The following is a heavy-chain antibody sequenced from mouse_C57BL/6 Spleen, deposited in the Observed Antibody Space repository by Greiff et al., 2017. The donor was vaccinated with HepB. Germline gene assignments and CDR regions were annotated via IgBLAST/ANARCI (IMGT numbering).Heavy chain of an antibody. V-gene: IGHV1-15*01. J-gene: IGHJ4*01. Sequence: VQLQQSGAELVRPGASVTLSCKASGYTFTDYEMHWVKQTPVHGLEWIGAIDPETGGTAYNQKFKGKAILTADKSSSTAYIELRSLTSEDSAVYYCTRSYDYDRDYYAMDYWGQGTSVTVSS. CDR3: TRSYDYDRDYYAMDY. D-gene: IGHD2-4*01. CDR1: GYTFTDYE. CDR2: IDPETGGT.